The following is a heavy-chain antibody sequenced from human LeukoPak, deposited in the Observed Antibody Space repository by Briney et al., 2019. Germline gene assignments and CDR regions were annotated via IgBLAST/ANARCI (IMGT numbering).Heavy chain of an antibody. V-gene: IGHV4-59*01. CDR3: ARDHWLLSSKTWYYYGMDV. CDR1: GGSISGYY. CDR2: IFDNGSP. Sequence: PSETLSLTCTVSGGSISGYYWSWIRQPPGKGLEWIGYIFDNGSPDYNPSLKSRVAISVDTSKNQFSLKLSSVTAADTAVYYCARDHWLLSSKTWYYYGMDVWGQGNTVTVSS. D-gene: IGHD2-21*01. J-gene: IGHJ6*02.